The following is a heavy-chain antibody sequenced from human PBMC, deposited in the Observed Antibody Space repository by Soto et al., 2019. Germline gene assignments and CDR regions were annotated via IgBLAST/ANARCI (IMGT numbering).Heavy chain of an antibody. CDR2: ISYGGINN. Sequence: QVQLVESGGGVVQPGRSLRLSCAASGFTFSNFPMHWVRQAPGKGLEWVAVISYGGINNYYADSVKGRFTISRDDSKNTVYLPMNGLRPEDTAVYFCARTTVVSGTPDFDYWGQGTLVTVSS. V-gene: IGHV3-30-3*01. CDR3: ARTTVVSGTPDFDY. D-gene: IGHD4-4*01. J-gene: IGHJ4*02. CDR1: GFTFSNFP.